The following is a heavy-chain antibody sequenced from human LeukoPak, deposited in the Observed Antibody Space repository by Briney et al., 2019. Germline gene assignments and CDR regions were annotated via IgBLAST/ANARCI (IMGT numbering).Heavy chain of an antibody. D-gene: IGHD5-18*01. CDR3: ARDYRRGYSYGLIDY. V-gene: IGHV3-21*01. CDR1: GFTFSRCD. CDR2: ISSSSSYI. J-gene: IGHJ4*02. Sequence: NAGGSLRLSCAASGFTFSRCDMHWVRQAPGKGLEWVSSISSSSSYIYYADSVKGRFTISRDNAKNSLYLQMNSLRAEDTAVYYCARDYRRGYSYGLIDYWGQGTLVTVSS.